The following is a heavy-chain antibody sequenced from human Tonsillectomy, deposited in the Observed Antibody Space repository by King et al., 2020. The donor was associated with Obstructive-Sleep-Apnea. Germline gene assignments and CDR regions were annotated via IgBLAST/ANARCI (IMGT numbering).Heavy chain of an antibody. CDR1: GFTFSSYA. CDR2: ISGSGGST. Sequence: VQLVESGGGLVQPGGSLRLSCAASGFTFSSYAMSWVRQAPGKGLEWVSAISGSGGSTYYADSVKGRFTISRDNSKNTLYLQMNRLRAEETAVYYCAKDRKWTTVVYYYFDYWGQGTLVTVSS. CDR3: AKDRKWTTVVYYYFDY. V-gene: IGHV3-23*04. D-gene: IGHD4-23*01. J-gene: IGHJ4*02.